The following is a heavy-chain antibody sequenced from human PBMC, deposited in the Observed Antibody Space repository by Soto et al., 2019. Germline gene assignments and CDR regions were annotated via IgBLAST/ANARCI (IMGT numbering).Heavy chain of an antibody. Sequence: ESGPTLVNPTQTLTLTCTFSGFSLSTSGMRVSWIRQPPGKALEWLARIDWGDDKFYSTSLKTRLTISKDTSKNQVVPTMTNMDPVDTATYYCARGGDYAVGMDVWGQGTTVTVSS. J-gene: IGHJ6*02. D-gene: IGHD4-17*01. CDR3: ARGGDYAVGMDV. V-gene: IGHV2-70*04. CDR2: IDWGDDK. CDR1: GFSLSTSGMR.